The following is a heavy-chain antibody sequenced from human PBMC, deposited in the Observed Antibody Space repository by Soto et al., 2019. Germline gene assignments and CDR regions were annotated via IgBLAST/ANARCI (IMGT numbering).Heavy chain of an antibody. J-gene: IGHJ4*02. CDR3: ARHIAVSGTRGFDH. V-gene: IGHV4-4*02. CDR1: GGSITSNW. CDR2: SFHTGSA. D-gene: IGHD2-21*01. Sequence: QVQLQESGPGLMKPSGTLSLTCAVSGGSITSNWWSWVRQPPGKGLEWIAESFHTGSANNNPSLMGRLTISIDKSRNPLSLNLNSVTAADTAVYYFARHIAVSGTRGFDHWGQGTLVTVSS.